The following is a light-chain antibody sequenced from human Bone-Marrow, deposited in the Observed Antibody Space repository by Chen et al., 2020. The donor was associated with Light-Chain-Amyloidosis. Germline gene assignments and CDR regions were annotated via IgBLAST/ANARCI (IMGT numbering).Light chain of an antibody. CDR2: DDS. CDR3: QVWDRSSDRPV. CDR1: NIGSTS. J-gene: IGLJ3*02. Sequence: SYVLTQPSSVSVAPGQTATIACGGNNIGSTSVHWYQQTPGQAPLLVVYDDSDRPSGLPERLSGSNSGNTATLTISRVEAGDEADYDCQVWDRSSDRPVFGGGTKLTVL. V-gene: IGLV3-21*02.